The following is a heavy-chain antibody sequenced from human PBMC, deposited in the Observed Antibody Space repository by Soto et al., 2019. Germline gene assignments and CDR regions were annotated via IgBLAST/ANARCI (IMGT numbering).Heavy chain of an antibody. V-gene: IGHV3-30*18. CDR1: GFTFSSYG. Sequence: GGSLRLSCAASGFTFSSYGMHWVRQAPGKGLEWVAVISYDGSNKYYADSVKGRFTISRDNSKNTLYLQMNSLRAEDTAVYYCAKDQLTIVGATLFDYWGQGTLVTVSS. J-gene: IGHJ4*02. D-gene: IGHD1-26*01. CDR2: ISYDGSNK. CDR3: AKDQLTIVGATLFDY.